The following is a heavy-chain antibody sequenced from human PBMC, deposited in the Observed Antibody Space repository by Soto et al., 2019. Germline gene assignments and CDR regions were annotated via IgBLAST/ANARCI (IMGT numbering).Heavy chain of an antibody. CDR1: GIMFSQYA. V-gene: IGHV3-23*01. CDR3: ARSYYYDSTGYYRTFDY. Sequence: GGSLRLSCAASGIMFSQYAISCCRLAPFKWLEWVAVVGPSGASTFYADSVRGRFTISRDNSENTLYLQMNSLRAADTALYFCARSYYYDSTGYYRTFDYWGPETLVTVSS. D-gene: IGHD3-22*01. CDR2: VGPSGAST. J-gene: IGHJ4*02.